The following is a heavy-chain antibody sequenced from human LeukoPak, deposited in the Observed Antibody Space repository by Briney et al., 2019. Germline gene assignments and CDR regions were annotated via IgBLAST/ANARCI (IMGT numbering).Heavy chain of an antibody. CDR2: ISSSSSYI. D-gene: IGHD3/OR15-3a*01. CDR3: ARRHVGLVIIKPFDY. Sequence: GGSLRLSCAASGFTFSSYSMNWVRQAPGKGLEWVSSISSSSSYIYYADSVKGRFTISGDNAKNSLYLQMNSLRAEDTAVYYCARRHVGLVIIKPFDYWGQGTLVTVSP. CDR1: GFTFSSYS. V-gene: IGHV3-21*01. J-gene: IGHJ4*02.